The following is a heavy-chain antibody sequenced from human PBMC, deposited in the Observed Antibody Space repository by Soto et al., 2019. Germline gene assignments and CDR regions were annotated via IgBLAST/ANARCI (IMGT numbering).Heavy chain of an antibody. Sequence: QVHLVQSGAEVKKPGASVKDSCKGSGYGFTTYGITWVRQAPGQGREWMAWISAHNGNTNYAQKLQGRVTVTRDTSTSTAYMELRSLRSDDTAVYYCARGRYGDYWGQGALVTVSS. D-gene: IGHD1-1*01. CDR2: ISAHNGNT. CDR1: GYGFTTYG. J-gene: IGHJ4*02. CDR3: ARGRYGDY. V-gene: IGHV1-18*01.